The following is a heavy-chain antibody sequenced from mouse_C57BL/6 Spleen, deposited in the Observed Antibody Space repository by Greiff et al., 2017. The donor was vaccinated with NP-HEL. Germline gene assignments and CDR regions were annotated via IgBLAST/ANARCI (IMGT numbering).Heavy chain of an antibody. J-gene: IGHJ4*01. CDR1: EYEFPSHD. CDR2: INSDGGST. CDR3: ARQGVYGAMDY. Sequence: DVRLVESGGGLVQPGESLKLSCESNEYEFPSHDMSWVRKTPEKRLELVAAINSDGGSTYYPDTMERRFSISRDNTKKTLYLQMISLRSEDTALYYCARQGVYGAMDYWGQGTSVTVSS. D-gene: IGHD1-1*01. V-gene: IGHV5-2*01.